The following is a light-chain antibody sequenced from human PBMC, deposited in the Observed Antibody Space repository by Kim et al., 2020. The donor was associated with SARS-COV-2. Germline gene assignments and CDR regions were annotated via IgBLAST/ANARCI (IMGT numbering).Light chain of an antibody. J-gene: IGLJ2*01. CDR2: QDS. CDR3: QAWDSSTGV. Sequence: SVSPGQTASITCAGDKLVDNYACWYQLKPGQSPVLVIYQDSKRPSGIPERFSGSNSGNTATLTISGTQAMDEADYYCQAWDSSTGVFGGGTQLTVL. CDR1: KLVDNY. V-gene: IGLV3-1*01.